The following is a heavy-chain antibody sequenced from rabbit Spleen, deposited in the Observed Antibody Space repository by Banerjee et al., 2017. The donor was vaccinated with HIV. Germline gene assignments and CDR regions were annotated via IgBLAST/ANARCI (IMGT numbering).Heavy chain of an antibody. CDR3: SRDLTDVVGCNFGW. D-gene: IGHD4-1*01. CDR1: GFSFSNKDV. V-gene: IGHV1S45*01. J-gene: IGHJ4*01. Sequence: QEQLEEAGGGLDKPEGSMKISRTASGFSFSNKDVMCWVRQAPGKGLEWIACITGITGNSVYSNWSKGRSSFSKSSSTTVTLQMTSLTAADPTTSFFSRDLTDVVGCNFGWWGQGTLVTVS. CDR2: ITGITGNS.